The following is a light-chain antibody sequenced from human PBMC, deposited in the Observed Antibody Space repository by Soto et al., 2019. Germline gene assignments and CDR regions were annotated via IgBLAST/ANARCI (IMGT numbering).Light chain of an antibody. J-gene: IGKJ5*01. Sequence: EIVLTHSPGTLSLSPGERATLSCRASQSVFSNYLAWYQQKPGQAPRVLIHDASTRPTGIPDRFSGSGSGTDFTLTISRLEPEDFAVYYCQQYGNSPRVTFGQGTRLEIK. V-gene: IGKV3-20*01. CDR2: DAS. CDR1: QSVFSNY. CDR3: QQYGNSPRVT.